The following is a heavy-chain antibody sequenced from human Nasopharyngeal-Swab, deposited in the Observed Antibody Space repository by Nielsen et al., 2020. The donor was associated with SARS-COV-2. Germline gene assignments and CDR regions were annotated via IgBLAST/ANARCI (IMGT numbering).Heavy chain of an antibody. CDR2: ISWDSGNI. D-gene: IGHD2-15*01. CDR3: AKDRVVAATRAFDI. CDR1: GFTFDDYA. V-gene: IGHV3-9*01. Sequence: SLKISCAASGFTFDDYAIHWVRQAPGRGLEWVSGISWDSGNIGYADSVKGRFTISRDNSKNTLYLQMNSLRAEDTAVYYCAKDRVVAATRAFDIWGQGTMVTVSS. J-gene: IGHJ3*02.